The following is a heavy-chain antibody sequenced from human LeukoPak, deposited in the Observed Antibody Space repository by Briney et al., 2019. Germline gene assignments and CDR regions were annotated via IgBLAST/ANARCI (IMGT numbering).Heavy chain of an antibody. J-gene: IGHJ3*02. CDR2: SYYSGST. CDR3: ARPVVPARDAFDI. V-gene: IGHV4-39*01. D-gene: IGHD2-2*01. Sequence: SETLSLICTVSGGSISSSSYYWGWIRQPPGKGLEWIGSSYYSGSTYYNPSLKSRVTISVDTSMNQFSMKLSSVPAADTAVYYCARPVVPARDAFDIWGQGTMVTVSS. CDR1: GGSISSSSYY.